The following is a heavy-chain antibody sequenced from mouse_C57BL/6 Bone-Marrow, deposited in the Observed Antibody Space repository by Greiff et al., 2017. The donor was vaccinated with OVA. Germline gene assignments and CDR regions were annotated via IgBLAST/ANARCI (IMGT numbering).Heavy chain of an antibody. CDR1: GYTFTSYW. D-gene: IGHD2-3*01. CDR2: IYPGSGST. CDR3: ARDGYYVGAMDY. V-gene: IGHV1-55*01. J-gene: IGHJ4*01. Sequence: QVQLQQPGAELVKPGASVKMSCKASGYTFTSYWITWVKQRPGQGLEWIGDIYPGSGSTNYNEKFKSKATLTVDTSSSTAYMQLSSLTSEDSAVYYCARDGYYVGAMDYWGQGTSVTVSS.